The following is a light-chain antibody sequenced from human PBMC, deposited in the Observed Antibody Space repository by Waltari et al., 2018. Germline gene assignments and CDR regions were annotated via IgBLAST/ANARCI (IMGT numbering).Light chain of an antibody. CDR1: QSVSSN. CDR3: QQYDQWPPAT. J-gene: IGKJ1*01. Sequence: IMMTQSPATLSVSPGERATLSCSASQSVSSNLVWYQQKPGQAPRLLIYAAFTRATGVPDRFSGGGSGTHFTLTIRSLQSEDFAVYYCQQYDQWPPATLGHGTRVEIK. CDR2: AAF. V-gene: IGKV3-15*01.